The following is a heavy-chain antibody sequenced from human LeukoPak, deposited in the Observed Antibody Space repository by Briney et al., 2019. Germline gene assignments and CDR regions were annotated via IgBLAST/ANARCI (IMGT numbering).Heavy chain of an antibody. V-gene: IGHV3-64*01. Sequence: GSLRLSCAASGITFSSYAMHWVRQAPGKGLEYVSATSSNGGSTYYANSVKGRFTISRDNSKNTLYLQMDSLRAEDMAVYYCARESSGWGGVDYWDQGTLVTVSS. CDR1: GITFSSYA. D-gene: IGHD6-19*01. CDR2: TSSNGGST. J-gene: IGHJ4*02. CDR3: ARESSGWGGVDY.